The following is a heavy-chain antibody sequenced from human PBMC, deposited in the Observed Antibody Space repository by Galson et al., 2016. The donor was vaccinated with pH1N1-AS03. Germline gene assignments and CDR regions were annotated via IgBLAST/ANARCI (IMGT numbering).Heavy chain of an antibody. D-gene: IGHD3-10*01. CDR3: ARDRISVVRGSFYYYGMDV. J-gene: IGHJ6*02. CDR1: GGSISSGGYS. CDR2: IYHTGST. Sequence: TLSLTCAVSGGSISSGGYSWSWIRQPPGKGLEWIGYIYHTGSTYYNPSLKSRVTISGDRSKNHFSLKLTSVTAADTAVYYCARDRISVVRGSFYYYGMDVWGQGTTVTVSS. V-gene: IGHV4-30-2*01.